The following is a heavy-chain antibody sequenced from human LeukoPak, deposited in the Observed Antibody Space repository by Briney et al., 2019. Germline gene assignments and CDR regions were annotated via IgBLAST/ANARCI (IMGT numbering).Heavy chain of an antibody. J-gene: IGHJ5*01. CDR2: IYHSCIT. CDR3: ARNMATVVRVDS. V-gene: IGHV4-38-2*01. Sequence: SETLSLTCAVSGYSISSGYYWGWLRQPPGRGLEWIGIIYHSCITYFKPSLRSRVNISIDTSKNQLSLKVNSVTAADTAVYYCARNMATVVRVDSWGQGTLVIVSS. D-gene: IGHD3-10*01. CDR1: GYSISSGYY.